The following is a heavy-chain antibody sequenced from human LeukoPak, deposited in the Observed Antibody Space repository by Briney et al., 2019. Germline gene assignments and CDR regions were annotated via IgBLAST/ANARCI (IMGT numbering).Heavy chain of an antibody. CDR2: INSDGSST. D-gene: IGHD5-18*01. Sequence: PGGSLRLSCAASGFTFSSYWMHWVRQAPGKGLVWVSRINSDGSSTSYADSVKGRFTISRDNAKNSLYLQMNSLRAEDTAVYYCARASALLIQLGTVGFDYWGQGTLVTVSS. V-gene: IGHV3-74*01. CDR3: ARASALLIQLGTVGFDY. J-gene: IGHJ4*02. CDR1: GFTFSSYW.